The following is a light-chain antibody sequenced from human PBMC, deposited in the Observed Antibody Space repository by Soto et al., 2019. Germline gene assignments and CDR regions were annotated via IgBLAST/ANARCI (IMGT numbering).Light chain of an antibody. Sequence: TQSASTVSVSPGESATLSCRASQRVXSNLGWYETKPGQAPRILIXGQSTRATGIPARFIGSGSGKEFTLTISSLQSEDFAVYYCQQYNKWPTSTFGQGTRLDIK. CDR1: QRVXSN. CDR2: GQS. CDR3: QQYNKWPTST. J-gene: IGKJ5*01. V-gene: IGKV3-15*01.